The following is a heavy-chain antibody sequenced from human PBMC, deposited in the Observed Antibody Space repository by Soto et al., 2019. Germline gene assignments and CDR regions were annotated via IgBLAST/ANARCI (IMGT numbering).Heavy chain of an antibody. D-gene: IGHD3-3*01. J-gene: IGHJ4*02. CDR3: AYNFLGPHGDFGY. V-gene: IGHV1-3*01. CDR2: INAGTGDT. CDR1: GYTFTSYA. Sequence: ASVKVSCKASGYTFTSYALHWVRQAPGQRLEWMGWINAGTGDTKYSQKFQGRVTFTRDRSANTAYMNLSSLISGDTATNYCAYNFLGPHGDFGYRGQGTLVTVSS.